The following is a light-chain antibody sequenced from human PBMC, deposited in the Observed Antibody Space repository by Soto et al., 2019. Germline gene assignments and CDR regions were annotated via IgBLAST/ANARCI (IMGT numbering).Light chain of an antibody. J-gene: IGKJ4*01. CDR1: QGIRNY. CDR2: AAS. CDR3: QNYNSAPLT. Sequence: DIQMTQSPSSLSASVGDRVTITCRASQGIRNYLAWYQQKPGKVPKVLIYAASALQSGVPSRFSGSGSGTDFTLTIISLQPEDVATYYCQNYNSAPLTFGGGTKVEIK. V-gene: IGKV1-27*01.